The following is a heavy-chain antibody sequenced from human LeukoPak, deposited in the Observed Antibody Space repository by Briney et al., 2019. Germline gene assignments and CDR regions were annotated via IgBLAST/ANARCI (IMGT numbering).Heavy chain of an antibody. CDR3: ARGITVIRGVFSLDY. CDR2: LYIAGES. J-gene: IGHJ4*02. CDR1: GLSVADTY. V-gene: IGHV3-69-1*01. Sequence: GGSLRLSCAMSGLSVADTYMAWVRQAPGKGLEWVATLYIAGESYYADSVRGRFTISRDSAENSLYLQMNSLRAEDTAVYYCARGITVIRGVFSLDYWGQGTLVTVSS. D-gene: IGHD3-10*01.